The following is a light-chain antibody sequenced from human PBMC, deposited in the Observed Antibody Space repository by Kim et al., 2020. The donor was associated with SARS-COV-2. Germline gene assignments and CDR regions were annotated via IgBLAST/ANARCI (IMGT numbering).Light chain of an antibody. Sequence: EIVMTQSPATLSVSPGEGVTLSCRASQTISSNLGWYQQKPGQAPRLLIYGASTRATGVPARFSGSGSGTEFTLTISSLQSEDFAVYCFQQYNDWPWTFGQGTKVDIK. CDR1: QTISSN. CDR2: GAS. J-gene: IGKJ1*01. V-gene: IGKV3-15*01. CDR3: QQYNDWPWT.